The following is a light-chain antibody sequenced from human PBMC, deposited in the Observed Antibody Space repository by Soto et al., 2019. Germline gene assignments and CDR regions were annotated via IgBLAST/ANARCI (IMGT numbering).Light chain of an antibody. CDR2: EAS. V-gene: IGKV1-27*01. Sequence: DFQMTQSPSSLSASVGDRVTITCRASQAISHHLAWYQHKPGKVPKLLIYEASTLQSGVPSRFSGGGSGTDFTLTISSLQPEDVATYYCQKYNGTPRTFGQGTKVELK. CDR1: QAISHH. J-gene: IGKJ1*01. CDR3: QKYNGTPRT.